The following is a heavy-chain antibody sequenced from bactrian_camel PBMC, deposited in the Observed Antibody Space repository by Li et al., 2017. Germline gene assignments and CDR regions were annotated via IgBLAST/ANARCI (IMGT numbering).Heavy chain of an antibody. J-gene: IGHJ4*01. V-gene: IGHV3S53*01. D-gene: IGHD1*01. CDR2: IDSDGSI. CDR1: GNGGSNVC. CDR3: ASFRVKGPLGCYAADVSKFDY. Sequence: HVQLVESGGGSVQTEGSLNLSCAVSGNGGSNVCMGWFRQVPGKTEREGVAAIDSDGSIAYADSVKGRFTVSKDNAKNTWSLQMSNLKPEDTANYFCASFRVKGPLGCYAADVSKFDYWGQGTQVTVS.